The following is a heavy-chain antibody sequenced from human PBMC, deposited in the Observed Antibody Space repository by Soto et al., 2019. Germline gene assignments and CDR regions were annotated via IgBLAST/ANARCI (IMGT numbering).Heavy chain of an antibody. V-gene: IGHV3-48*01. CDR1: GFTFSSYS. CDR3: AREADYVNWFAF. D-gene: IGHD4-17*01. Sequence: GGSLRLSCAASGFTFSSYSMNWVRQAPGKGLEWVSYISSSSSTIYYADSVKGRFTISRDNAKNSLYLQMNSLRAEDTAVYYCAREADYVNWFAFWGQGTLVTGSS. CDR2: ISSSSSTI. J-gene: IGHJ4*02.